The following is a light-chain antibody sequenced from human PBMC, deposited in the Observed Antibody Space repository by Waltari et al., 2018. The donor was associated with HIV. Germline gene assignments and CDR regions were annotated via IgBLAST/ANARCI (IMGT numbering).Light chain of an antibody. CDR2: EVR. CDR3: SSYTNRDTVV. J-gene: IGLJ2*01. V-gene: IGLV2-14*03. CDR1: SSDVGGYQY. Sequence: QSALSQPASVSGSFGQSITISCTGTSSDVGGYQYVSWYQQQPGKAPKLLISEVRNLPSGVASRVSGSKSGNTASLTIFWLQAEDEADYYCSSYTNRDTVVFGGGTKLTVV.